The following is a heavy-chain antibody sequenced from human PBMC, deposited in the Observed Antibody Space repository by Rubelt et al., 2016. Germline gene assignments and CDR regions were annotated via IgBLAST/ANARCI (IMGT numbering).Heavy chain of an antibody. CDR3: ARGRMGFHYYYYGMDV. V-gene: IGHV4-34*01. CDR1: GGSFSGYY. Sequence: QVQLQQWGAGLLKPSETLSLTCAVYGGSFSGYYWSWIRQPPGKGLEWIGEINHSGSTNYNPSLKSQVTISVDTSKNQISLKLGSVTAADTAVYYCARGRMGFHYYYYGMDVWGQGTTVTVSS. CDR2: INHSGST. D-gene: IGHD1-26*01. J-gene: IGHJ6*02.